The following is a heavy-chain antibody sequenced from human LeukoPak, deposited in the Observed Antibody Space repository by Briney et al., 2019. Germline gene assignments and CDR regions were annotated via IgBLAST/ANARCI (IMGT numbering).Heavy chain of an antibody. D-gene: IGHD2-2*01. V-gene: IGHV1-24*01. CDR2: FDPEDGET. Sequence: ASVKVSCKVSGYTLIELSLHWVRQAPGKGLEWMGGFDPEDGETIYAQKFQGRVTMTEDTSTDTAYMELSSLRSEDTAVYYCASKYCTLTTCYAPWGQGTLVTVSS. J-gene: IGHJ5*02. CDR3: ASKYCTLTTCYAP. CDR1: GYTLIELS.